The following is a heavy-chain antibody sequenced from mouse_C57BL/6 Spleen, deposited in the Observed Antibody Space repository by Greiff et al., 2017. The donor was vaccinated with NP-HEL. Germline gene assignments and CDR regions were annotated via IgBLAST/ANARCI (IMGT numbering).Heavy chain of an antibody. CDR1: GYTFTSYR. V-gene: IGHV1-59*01. CDR2: IDPSDSYT. Sequence: QVQLQQPGAELVRPGTSVKLSCKASGYTFTSYRMHWVKQRPGQGLEWIGVIDPSDSYTNYNQKFKGKATLTVDTSSSTAYMQLSSLTSEDSAVYYCARDGSSHWGQGTLVTVSA. D-gene: IGHD1-1*01. CDR3: ARDGSSH. J-gene: IGHJ3*01.